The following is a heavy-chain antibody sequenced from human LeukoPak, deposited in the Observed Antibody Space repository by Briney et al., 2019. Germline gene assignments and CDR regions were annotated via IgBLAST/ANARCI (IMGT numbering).Heavy chain of an antibody. CDR1: GSTFDDYA. CDR3: AKGGDSSSWYPIDY. CDR2: ISWNSGSI. D-gene: IGHD6-13*01. Sequence: GGSLRLSCAASGSTFDDYAMHWVRQAPGKGLEWVSGISWNSGSIGYADSVKGRFTISRDNAKNSLYLQTNSLRAEDTALYYCAKGGDSSSWYPIDYWGQGTLVTVSS. J-gene: IGHJ4*02. V-gene: IGHV3-9*01.